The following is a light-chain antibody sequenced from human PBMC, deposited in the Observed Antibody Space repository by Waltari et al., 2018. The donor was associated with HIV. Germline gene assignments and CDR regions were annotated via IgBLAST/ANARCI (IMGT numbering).Light chain of an antibody. CDR2: GNS. J-gene: IGLJ1*01. CDR1: SSNIGAGYQ. Sequence: GQRVTISCTGSSSNIGAGYQVHWYQQLPGTAPKLLIYGNSNRPSGVPDRFSGSKSGTSASLAITGLQAEDEADYHCQSYDSSLSGYVFGTGTKVTVL. CDR3: QSYDSSLSGYV. V-gene: IGLV1-40*01.